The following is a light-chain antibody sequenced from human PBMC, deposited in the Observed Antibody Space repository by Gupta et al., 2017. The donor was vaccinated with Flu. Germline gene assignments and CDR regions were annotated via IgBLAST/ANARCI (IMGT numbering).Light chain of an antibody. Sequence: QSALPQPRSVSGSPGQSVTISCTGTSSDVGGYDFVSWYQQHPGKVPTLMIYDVNKRPSGVPDRFSGSKSGNTASLTIAGLQAEDEADYYCCSHAGSDGRIFGGGTKLTVL. CDR1: SSDVGGYDF. J-gene: IGLJ2*01. CDR2: DVN. CDR3: CSHAGSDGRI. V-gene: IGLV2-11*01.